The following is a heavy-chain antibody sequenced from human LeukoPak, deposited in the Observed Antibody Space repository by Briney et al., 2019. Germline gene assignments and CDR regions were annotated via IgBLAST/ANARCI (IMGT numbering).Heavy chain of an antibody. Sequence: GGSLRLSCAASGFTLNSCEMNWVRQAPGKGLEWVSYISSSGSTIYYADSVKGRFTISRDNAKNSLYLQMNSLRAEDTAVYYCARRDSSGYWGQGTLVTVSS. D-gene: IGHD3-22*01. CDR2: ISSSGSTI. CDR3: ARRDSSGY. V-gene: IGHV3-48*03. CDR1: GFTLNSCE. J-gene: IGHJ4*02.